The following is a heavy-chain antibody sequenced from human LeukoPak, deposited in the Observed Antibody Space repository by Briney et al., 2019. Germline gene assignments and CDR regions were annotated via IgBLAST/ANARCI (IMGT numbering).Heavy chain of an antibody. CDR2: INPNSGGT. V-gene: IGHV1-2*02. D-gene: IGHD3-3*01. CDR1: GYTFTGYY. J-gene: IGHJ6*03. Sequence: ASVKVSCKASGYTFTGYYMHWVRQAPGQGLEWMGWINPNSGGTNYAQKLQGRVTMTRDTSISTAYMELSRLRSDDTAVYYCARVRQDYDFWSPYYYYYMDVWGKGTTVTVSS. CDR3: ARVRQDYDFWSPYYYYYMDV.